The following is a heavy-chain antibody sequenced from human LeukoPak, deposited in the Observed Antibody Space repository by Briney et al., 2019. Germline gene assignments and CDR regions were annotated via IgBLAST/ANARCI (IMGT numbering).Heavy chain of an antibody. J-gene: IGHJ5*02. D-gene: IGHD3-10*01. Sequence: SETLSLTCTVSGXSISGYYWSWIRQPPGKGLEWIGYLYYSGSTNYNPSLKSRVTISVDTSKNQFSLRLSSVTAADTSLYYCARRGPYNYASGSYRGTGGFDPWGQGTLVTVSS. V-gene: IGHV4-59*08. CDR1: GXSISGYY. CDR2: LYYSGST. CDR3: ARRGPYNYASGSYRGTGGFDP.